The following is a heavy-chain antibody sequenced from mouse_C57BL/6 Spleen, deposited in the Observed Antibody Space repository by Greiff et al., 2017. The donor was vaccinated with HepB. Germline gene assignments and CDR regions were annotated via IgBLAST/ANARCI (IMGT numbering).Heavy chain of an antibody. D-gene: IGHD4-1*01. J-gene: IGHJ2*01. V-gene: IGHV10-1*01. CDR3: VRHLGRGGYFDY. CDR2: IRSKSNNYAT. Sequence: EVKVVESGGGLVQPKGSLKLSCAASGFSFNTYAMNWVRQAPGKGLEWVARIRSKSNNYATYYADSVKDRFTISRDDSESMLYLQMNNLKTEDTAMYYCVRHLGRGGYFDYWGQGTTLTVSS. CDR1: GFSFNTYA.